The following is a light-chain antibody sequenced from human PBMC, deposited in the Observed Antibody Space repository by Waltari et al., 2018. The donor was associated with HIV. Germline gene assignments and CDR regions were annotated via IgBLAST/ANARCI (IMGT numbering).Light chain of an antibody. V-gene: IGLV3-25*02. CDR2: KDS. CDR3: AAWDDNLSGPD. CDR1: ALPKKY. Sequence: SYELTQPPSVSVSPGQTARITCSGDALPKKYAYWYQQKPGQAPVLVIYKDSERPSGIPGRFSGSRSGTSAALGISGLRSEDEADYYCAAWDDNLSGPDFGTGTTVTVL. J-gene: IGLJ1*01.